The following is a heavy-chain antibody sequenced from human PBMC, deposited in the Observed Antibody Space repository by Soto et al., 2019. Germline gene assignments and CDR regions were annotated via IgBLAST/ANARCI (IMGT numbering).Heavy chain of an antibody. V-gene: IGHV5-51*01. D-gene: IGHD2-15*01. CDR2: VYPRDSDT. J-gene: IGHJ4*02. CDR3: ARPPLPGYSIHFNS. CDR1: GYIFIDYW. Sequence: SLKISCKASGYIFIDYWIGWVRQMPGKGLEWMGIVYPRDSDTRYSPSFQGQVTISADRSTGTAFLQWRSLKASDTALYYCARPPLPGYSIHFNSWGQGTLVTVSS.